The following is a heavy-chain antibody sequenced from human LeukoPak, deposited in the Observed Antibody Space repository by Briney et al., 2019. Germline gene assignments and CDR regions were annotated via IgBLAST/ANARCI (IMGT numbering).Heavy chain of an antibody. CDR3: AREGHYYDSSGYYRGAYFDY. Sequence: GRSLRLSCAASGFTFSSCAMHWVRQAPGKGLEWVAVISYDGSNKYYADSVKGRFTISRDNSKNTLYLQMNSLRAEDTAVYYCAREGHYYDSSGYYRGAYFDYWGQGTLVTVSS. V-gene: IGHV3-30*04. D-gene: IGHD3-22*01. CDR2: ISYDGSNK. CDR1: GFTFSSCA. J-gene: IGHJ4*02.